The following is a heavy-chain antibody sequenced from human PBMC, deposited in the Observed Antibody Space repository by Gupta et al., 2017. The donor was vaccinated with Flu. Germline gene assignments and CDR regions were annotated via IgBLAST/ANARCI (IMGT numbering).Heavy chain of an antibody. CDR3: ARGSGDADCSGGRCYRPHDY. J-gene: IGHJ4*02. D-gene: IGHD2-15*01. CDR2: INPKSGGT. Sequence: WGRQAPGQGHGWMGWINPKSGGTNYAQKVQGRVTMTRDTSSSTSYMELSSLRSDDTAVYYCARGSGDADCSGGRCYRPHDYWGQGTLVTVSS. V-gene: IGHV1-2*02.